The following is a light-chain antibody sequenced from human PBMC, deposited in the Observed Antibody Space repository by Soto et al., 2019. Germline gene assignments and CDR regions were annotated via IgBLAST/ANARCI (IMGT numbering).Light chain of an antibody. CDR2: GAS. V-gene: IGKV3-20*01. CDR3: QHYGSSRT. CDR1: QSVSSSY. J-gene: IGKJ1*01. Sequence: EIVLTQSPGTLSLSPGERATLSCRASQSVSSSYLAWYQQKPGQAPRLLLYGASSRATGIPDRFSGSGSGPDFTLTISRLEPEDFAVYFCQHYGSSRTFGQGTKVDI.